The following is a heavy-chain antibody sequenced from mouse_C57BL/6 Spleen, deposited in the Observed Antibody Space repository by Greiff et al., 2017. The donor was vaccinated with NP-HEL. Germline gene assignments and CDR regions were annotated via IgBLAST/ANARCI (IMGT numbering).Heavy chain of an antibody. D-gene: IGHD4-1*01. CDR3: ETGTDYFDY. Sequence: QVQLQQSGAELAKPGASVKLSCKASGYTFTSYWMHWVKQRPGQGLEWIGYINPSSGYTKYNQKFKDKATLTADKSSSTAYMQRSSLTYEDAAVYYCETGTDYFDYWGQGTTLTVSS. V-gene: IGHV1-7*01. CDR2: INPSSGYT. J-gene: IGHJ2*01. CDR1: GYTFTSYW.